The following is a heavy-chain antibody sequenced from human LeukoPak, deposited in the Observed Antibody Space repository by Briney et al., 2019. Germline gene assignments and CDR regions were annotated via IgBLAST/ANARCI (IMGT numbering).Heavy chain of an antibody. Sequence: SETLSLACTVSGGSMSGYYWSWIRQPPGKGLEWIGYIYYSGSTNYNPSLKSRVTISVDTSKNQFSLKLSSVTAADTAVYYCARVVVVPAAYGVGVYYYGMDVWGQGTTVTVSS. CDR2: IYYSGST. CDR3: ARVVVVPAAYGVGVYYYGMDV. V-gene: IGHV4-59*01. CDR1: GGSMSGYY. D-gene: IGHD2-2*01. J-gene: IGHJ6*02.